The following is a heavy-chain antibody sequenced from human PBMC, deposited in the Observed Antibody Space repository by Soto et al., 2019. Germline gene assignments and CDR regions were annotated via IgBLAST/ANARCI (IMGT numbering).Heavy chain of an antibody. CDR2: IIPIFVTA. D-gene: IGHD1-26*01. V-gene: IGHV1-69*01. CDR3: ARGRVVGATQRFDY. CDR1: EDTFSSYA. Sequence: AAALKVSCKASEDTFSSYATSWGRQALGQGLEWMGGIIPIFVTANYAQKFQGRATITAGESTSPAYMELSSLRSEDTAVYYCARGRVVGATQRFDYWGQGTLVNVCS. J-gene: IGHJ4*02.